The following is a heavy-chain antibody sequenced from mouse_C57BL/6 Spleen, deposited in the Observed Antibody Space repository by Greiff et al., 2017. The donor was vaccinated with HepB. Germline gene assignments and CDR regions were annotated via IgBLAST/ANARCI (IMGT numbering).Heavy chain of an antibody. J-gene: IGHJ4*01. Sequence: VQLKESGPGLVKPSQSLSLTCSVTGYSITSGYYWNWIRQFPGNKLEWMGYISYDGSNNYNPSLKNRISITRDTSKNQFFLKLNSVTTEDTATYYCARDDYVGYYYAMDYWGQGTSVTVSS. CDR3: ARDDYVGYYYAMDY. CDR2: ISYDGSN. CDR1: GYSITSGYY. V-gene: IGHV3-6*01. D-gene: IGHD2-4*01.